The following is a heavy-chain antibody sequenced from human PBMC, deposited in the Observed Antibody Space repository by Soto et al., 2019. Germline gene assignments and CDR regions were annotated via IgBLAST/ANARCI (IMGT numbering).Heavy chain of an antibody. CDR2: INPSSGAT. V-gene: IGHV1-2*02. CDR3: ARVGRVASLPFGIYS. Sequence: QVQLVQSGAEVKRSGASVMVSCKASGYTFPAYFMHWVRQAPGQGLEWMGWINPSSGATNYAQKFLGRVTLTRDTSISTTYMELSGLRSDASAFYYCARVGRVASLPFGIYSWGQGTLVHVSS. CDR1: GYTFPAYF. J-gene: IGHJ4*02. D-gene: IGHD3-16*01.